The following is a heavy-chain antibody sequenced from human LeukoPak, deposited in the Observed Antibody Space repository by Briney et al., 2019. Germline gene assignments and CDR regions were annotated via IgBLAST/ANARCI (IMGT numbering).Heavy chain of an antibody. CDR3: ARGSGSSSSFWFDY. CDR2: ISYDGSNK. Sequence: PGGSLRLSCAASGFTFSSYAMHWVRQAPGKGLEWVAVISYDGSNKYYADSVKGRFTISRDNSKNTLYLQMNSLRAEDTAVYYCARGSGSSSSFWFDYWGQGTLVTVSS. CDR1: GFTFSSYA. D-gene: IGHD6-6*01. J-gene: IGHJ4*02. V-gene: IGHV3-30-3*01.